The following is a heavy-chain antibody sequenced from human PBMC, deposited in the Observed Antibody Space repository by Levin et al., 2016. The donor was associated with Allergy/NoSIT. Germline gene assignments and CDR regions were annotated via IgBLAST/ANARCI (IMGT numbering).Heavy chain of an antibody. V-gene: IGHV3-48*03. Sequence: GESLKISCAASGFTFSSYEMNWVRQAPGKGLEWVSYISTRGSEMYYVDSVKGRFTISRDNAKTSLYLQMNSLRAEDTAVYYCTREDGSDALDVWGQGTMVTVSS. J-gene: IGHJ3*01. CDR3: TREDGSDALDV. CDR2: ISTRGSEM. D-gene: IGHD5-24*01. CDR1: GFTFSSYE.